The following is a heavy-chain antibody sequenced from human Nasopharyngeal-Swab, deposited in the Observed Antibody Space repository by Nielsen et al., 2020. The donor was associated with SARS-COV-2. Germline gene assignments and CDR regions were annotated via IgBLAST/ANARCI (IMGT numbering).Heavy chain of an antibody. Sequence: ASVKVSCKASGYTFTSYDINWVRQAPGQGLEWMGIINPSGGSTSYAQKFQGRVTMTRDTSTSTVYMELSSLRSEDTAVYYCARPLRRYSYGPEGFDYWGQGMLVTVSS. V-gene: IGHV1-46*01. D-gene: IGHD5-18*01. CDR2: INPSGGST. CDR3: ARPLRRYSYGPEGFDY. J-gene: IGHJ4*02. CDR1: GYTFTSYD.